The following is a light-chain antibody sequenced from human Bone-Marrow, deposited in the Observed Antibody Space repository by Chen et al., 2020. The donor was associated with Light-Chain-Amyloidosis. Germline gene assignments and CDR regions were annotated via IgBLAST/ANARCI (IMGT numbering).Light chain of an antibody. Sequence: IVMSQSPLPLPVTPGEPASISCRSSQSLLHTNVYDYLNWYLQKPGQSPQLLIYLGSNRASGVPDRFSGSGSGTDFTLKVSRVEAEDVGVYYCMQTLQTPTFGQGTKVEIK. J-gene: IGKJ1*01. CDR3: MQTLQTPT. CDR2: LGS. CDR1: QSLLHTNVYDY. V-gene: IGKV2-28*01.